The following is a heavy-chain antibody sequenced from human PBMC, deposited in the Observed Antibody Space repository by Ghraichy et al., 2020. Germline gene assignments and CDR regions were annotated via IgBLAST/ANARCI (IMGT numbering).Heavy chain of an antibody. CDR1: GLPLNNNH. V-gene: IGHV3-53*01. CDR3: AGSLSGLDSGDH. CDR2: IYKDGDT. J-gene: IGHJ4*02. D-gene: IGHD6-19*01. Sequence: GGSLSLSCAVSGLPLNNNHINWVRQAPGKGLEWVSFIYKDGDTSYADSVKGRFTISRDRAKNTVYLQMDSLRDEDTAKYYCAGSLSGLDSGDHWGQGTLVSVSS.